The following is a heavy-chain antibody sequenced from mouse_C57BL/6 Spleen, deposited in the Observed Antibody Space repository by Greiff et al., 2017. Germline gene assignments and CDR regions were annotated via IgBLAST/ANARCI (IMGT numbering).Heavy chain of an antibody. V-gene: IGHV1-53*01. D-gene: IGHD2-2*01. CDR2: INPSNGGT. J-gene: IGHJ4*01. CDR1: GYTFTSYW. Sequence: QVQLKQPGTELVKPGASVKLSCKASGYTFTSYWMHWVKQRPGQGLEWIGNINPSNGGTNYTETFKSTATLTVDKSSSTAYMQLSSLTSEDSAVYYCARSDYGYDDGYYYYAMDYWGQGTSVTVSS. CDR3: ARSDYGYDDGYYYYAMDY.